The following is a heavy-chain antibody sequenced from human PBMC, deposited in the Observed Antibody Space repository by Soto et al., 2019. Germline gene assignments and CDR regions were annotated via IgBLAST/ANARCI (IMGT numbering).Heavy chain of an antibody. J-gene: IGHJ4*02. CDR1: GFTFGSFT. CDR3: ARVARDGYNLHFDY. Sequence: GGSLSLSCLTSGFTFGSFTMNWVRQTPGKGLEWVSSISSSSSYIYYADSVKGRFTISRDNAKNSLYLQMNSLRAEDTAVYYCARVARDGYNLHFDYWGQGTLVTVSS. CDR2: ISSSSSYI. V-gene: IGHV3-21*01. D-gene: IGHD5-12*01.